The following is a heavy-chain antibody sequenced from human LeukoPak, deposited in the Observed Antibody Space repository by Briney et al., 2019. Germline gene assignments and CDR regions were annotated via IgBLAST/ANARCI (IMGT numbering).Heavy chain of an antibody. CDR2: IYYTGST. D-gene: IGHD5-24*01. CDR3: ARGRRDGYIGTWYFDL. Sequence: PSETLSLTCSVYGDSISTYYWSWIRQSAGKGLEWIGCIYYTGSTSYNPSLKSRVTISVDTSKNQFSLIMRSVTAADTAVYYCARGRRDGYIGTWYFDLWGRGTLVTVSS. V-gene: IGHV4-59*01. CDR1: GDSISTYY. J-gene: IGHJ2*01.